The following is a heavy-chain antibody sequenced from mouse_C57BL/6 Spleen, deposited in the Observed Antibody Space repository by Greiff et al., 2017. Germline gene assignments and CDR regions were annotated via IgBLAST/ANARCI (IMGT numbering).Heavy chain of an antibody. D-gene: IGHD1-1*01. J-gene: IGHJ4*01. CDR3: ARSVTTVFMDY. V-gene: IGHV1-50*01. Sequence: QVQLQQPGAELVKPGASVKLSCKASGYTFTSYWMQWVKQRPGQGLEWIGEIDPSDSYTNYNQKFKGKATLTVDTSSSTAYMQLSSLTSSDSAVYYCARSVTTVFMDYWGQGTSVTVSS. CDR1: GYTFTSYW. CDR2: IDPSDSYT.